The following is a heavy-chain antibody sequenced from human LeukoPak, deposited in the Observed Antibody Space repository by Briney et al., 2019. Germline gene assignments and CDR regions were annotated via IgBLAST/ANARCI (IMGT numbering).Heavy chain of an antibody. CDR3: AREDGGGNSEAWFSY. CDR2: IYYSGST. V-gene: IGHV4-39*01. Sequence: SETLSLTCTVSGGSISSSSYYWGWIRQPPGKGLEWIGSIYYSGSTYYNPSLKSRVTISVDTSKNQFSLKLSSVTAADTAVYYCAREDGGGNSEAWFSYWGQGTLVTVSS. CDR1: GGSISSSSYY. D-gene: IGHD4-23*01. J-gene: IGHJ4*02.